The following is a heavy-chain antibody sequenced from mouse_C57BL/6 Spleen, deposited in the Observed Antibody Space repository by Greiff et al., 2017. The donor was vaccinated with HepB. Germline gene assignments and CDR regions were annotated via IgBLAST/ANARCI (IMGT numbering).Heavy chain of an antibody. CDR3: ARGGFYYYGSSFYAMDY. J-gene: IGHJ4*01. CDR2: ISYSGST. V-gene: IGHV3-8*01. Sequence: VQLKQSGPGLAKPSQTLSLTCSVTGYSITSDYWNWIRKFPGNKLEYMGYISYSGSTYYNPSLKSRISITRDTSKNQYYLQLNSVTTEDTATYYCARGGFYYYGSSFYAMDYWGQGTSVTVSS. CDR1: GYSITSDY. D-gene: IGHD1-1*01.